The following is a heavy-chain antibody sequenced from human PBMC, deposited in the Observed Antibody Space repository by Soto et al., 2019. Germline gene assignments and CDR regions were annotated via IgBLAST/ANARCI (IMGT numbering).Heavy chain of an antibody. D-gene: IGHD6-13*01. V-gene: IGHV5-10-1*01. CDR3: ARPRYSSSSDYGMAV. CDR2: IDPSDSGT. CDR1: GYSVTSDW. J-gene: IGHJ6*02. Sequence: AESLKSSCKGAGYSVTSDWISGGREMPGKGLGGMGRIDPSDSGTKYSPAFQGHGTSSADKSISTPDLQGRSLKPSDTAMYYCARPRYSSSSDYGMAVWAQGTTVTV.